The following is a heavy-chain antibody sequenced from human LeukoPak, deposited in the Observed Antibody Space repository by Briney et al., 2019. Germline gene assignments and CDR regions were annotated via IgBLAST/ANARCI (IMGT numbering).Heavy chain of an antibody. CDR3: ARDVRATYDY. J-gene: IGHJ4*02. CDR1: GGSISSGGYY. Sequence: SETLSLTCTVSGGSISSGGYYWSWIRQPPGKGLEWIGYIYHSGSTYYNPSLKSRVTISVDRSKNQFSLKLSSVTAADTAVYYCARDVRATYDYWGQGTLDTVSS. CDR2: IYHSGST. V-gene: IGHV4-30-2*01.